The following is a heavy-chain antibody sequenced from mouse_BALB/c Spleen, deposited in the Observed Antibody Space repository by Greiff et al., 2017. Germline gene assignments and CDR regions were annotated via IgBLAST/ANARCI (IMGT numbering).Heavy chain of an antibody. V-gene: IGHV5-4*02. J-gene: IGHJ4*01. D-gene: IGHD1-1*01. CDR2: ISDGGSYT. CDR1: EYEFPSHD. Sequence: DVMLVESGGGLVQPGESLKLSCESNEYEFPSHDMYWVRQTPEKRLEWVATISDGGSYTYYPDSVKGRFTISRDNAENNLYLQMSSLKSEDTAMYYCAREGGYGSSYVYYYAMDYWGQGTSVTVSS. CDR3: AREGGYGSSYVYYYAMDY.